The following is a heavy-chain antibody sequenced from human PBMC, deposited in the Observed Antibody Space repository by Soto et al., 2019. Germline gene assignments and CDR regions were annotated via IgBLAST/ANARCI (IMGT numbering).Heavy chain of an antibody. V-gene: IGHV3-48*01. CDR2: ISSSSSTI. CDR1: GFTFSSYS. CDR3: ARDLLDYSNYGSEDY. J-gene: IGHJ4*02. D-gene: IGHD4-4*01. Sequence: GGSLRLSCAASGFTFSSYSMNWVRQAPGKGLEWVSYISSSSSTIYYADSVKGRFTISRDNAKNSLYLQMNSLRAEDTAVYYCARDLLDYSNYGSEDYWGQGTLVTVSS.